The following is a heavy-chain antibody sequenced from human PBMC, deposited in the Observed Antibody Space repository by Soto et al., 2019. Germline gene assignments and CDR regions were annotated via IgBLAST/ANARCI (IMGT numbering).Heavy chain of an antibody. Sequence: SVKVSCKASGGTFSSYAISWVRQAPGRGLEWMGGIIPIFGTANYAQKFQGRVTITADESTSTAYMELSSLRSEDTAVYYCASTRDIVLRGWWFDPWGQGTLVTVS. J-gene: IGHJ5*02. CDR3: ASTRDIVLRGWWFDP. CDR1: GGTFSSYA. D-gene: IGHD2-8*01. CDR2: IIPIFGTA. V-gene: IGHV1-69*13.